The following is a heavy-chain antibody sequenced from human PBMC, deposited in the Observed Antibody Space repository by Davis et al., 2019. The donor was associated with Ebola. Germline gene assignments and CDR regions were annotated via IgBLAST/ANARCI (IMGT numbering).Heavy chain of an antibody. Sequence: GESLKISCAASGFTFSSYAMSWVRQAPGKGLEWVSVVYSGGNSYHADSVKGRFTLSRDNSKNTLFLQMDSLRVDDTAMYYCASGVMRGDSWGQGTLVTVSS. D-gene: IGHD2-21*01. J-gene: IGHJ5*01. CDR2: VYSGGNS. V-gene: IGHV3-53*01. CDR1: GFTFSSYA. CDR3: ASGVMRGDS.